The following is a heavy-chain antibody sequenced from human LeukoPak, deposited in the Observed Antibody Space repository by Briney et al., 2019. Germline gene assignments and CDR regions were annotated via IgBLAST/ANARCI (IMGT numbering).Heavy chain of an antibody. CDR3: ARAPSYYYDSSGYYYDY. D-gene: IGHD3-22*01. Sequence: ASVKVSCEASGGTFSSYAISWVRQAPGQGLEWMGGIIPIFGTANYAQKFQGRVTITADESTSTAYMELSSLRSEDTAVYYCARAPSYYYDSSGYYYDYWGQGTLVTVSS. J-gene: IGHJ4*02. CDR1: GGTFSSYA. CDR2: IIPIFGTA. V-gene: IGHV1-69*13.